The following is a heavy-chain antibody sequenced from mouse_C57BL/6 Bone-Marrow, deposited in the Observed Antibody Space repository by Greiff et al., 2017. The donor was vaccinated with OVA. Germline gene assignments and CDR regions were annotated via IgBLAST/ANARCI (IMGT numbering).Heavy chain of an antibody. D-gene: IGHD1-1*01. V-gene: IGHV1-78*01. Sequence: VKVVESDAELVKPGASVKISCKVSGYTFTDHTIHWMKQRPEQGLEWIGYIYPRDGSTKYNEKFKGKATLTADKSSSTAYMQLNSLTSEDSAVYFCAKIYYYGSSYVGYFDVWGTGTTVTVSS. CDR1: GYTFTDHT. J-gene: IGHJ1*03. CDR2: IYPRDGST. CDR3: AKIYYYGSSYVGYFDV.